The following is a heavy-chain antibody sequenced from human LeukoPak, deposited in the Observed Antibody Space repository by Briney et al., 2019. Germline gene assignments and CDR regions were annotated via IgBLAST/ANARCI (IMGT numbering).Heavy chain of an antibody. J-gene: IGHJ3*02. CDR3: ARITDRTIFGEIMHGFDI. D-gene: IGHD3-3*01. CDR2: IYYTGNT. V-gene: IGHV4-31*03. CDR1: GGSISSGGYY. Sequence: SETLSLTCTVSGGSISSGGYYWSWIRQHPVKGLEWLGYIYYTGNTASNPSLQSRLTISRDTSENQFSLSLTSVTAADTAVYYCARITDRTIFGEIMHGFDIWGQGTPVTVSS.